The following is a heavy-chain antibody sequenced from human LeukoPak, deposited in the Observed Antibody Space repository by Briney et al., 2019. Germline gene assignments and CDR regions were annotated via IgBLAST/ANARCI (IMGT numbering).Heavy chain of an antibody. D-gene: IGHD3-22*01. J-gene: IGHJ4*02. CDR1: GYTFTIYG. CDR2: ISAYNGNT. V-gene: IGHV1-18*01. CDR3: ASVDSSGYPG. Sequence: ASVMVSCKASGYTFTIYGICWVPQAPGQRLEWMGWISAYNGNTNYAQKLQGRVTKTTDTSTSTAYMELRSLRSDDTAVYYGASVDSSGYPGWGQGTLVTVCS.